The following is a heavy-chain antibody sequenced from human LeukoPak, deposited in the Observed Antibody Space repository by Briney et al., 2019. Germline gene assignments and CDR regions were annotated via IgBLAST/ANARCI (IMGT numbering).Heavy chain of an antibody. CDR1: GGSISSYY. Sequence: PSETLSLTCTVSGGSISSYYGSWIRQPAGKGLEWIGRIYTSGSTNYNPSLKSRVTMSVDTSKHQFSLKLSSVTAADTAVYYCARQEDDYGDYGDAFDIWGQGTMVTVSS. J-gene: IGHJ3*02. CDR2: IYTSGST. CDR3: ARQEDDYGDYGDAFDI. D-gene: IGHD4-17*01. V-gene: IGHV4-4*07.